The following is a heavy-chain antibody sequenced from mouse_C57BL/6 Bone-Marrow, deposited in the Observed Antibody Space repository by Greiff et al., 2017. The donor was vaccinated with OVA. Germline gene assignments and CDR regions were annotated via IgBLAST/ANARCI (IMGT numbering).Heavy chain of an antibody. Sequence: EVQVVESEGGLVQPGSSMKLSCTASGFTFSDYYMAWVRQVPEKGLEWVANINYDGSSTYYLDSLKSRFIISRDNAKNILYLQMSSLKSEDTATYYCAREAHLPYWYFDVWGTGTTVTVSS. CDR1: GFTFSDYY. V-gene: IGHV5-16*01. J-gene: IGHJ1*03. CDR3: AREAHLPYWYFDV. D-gene: IGHD2-1*01. CDR2: INYDGSST.